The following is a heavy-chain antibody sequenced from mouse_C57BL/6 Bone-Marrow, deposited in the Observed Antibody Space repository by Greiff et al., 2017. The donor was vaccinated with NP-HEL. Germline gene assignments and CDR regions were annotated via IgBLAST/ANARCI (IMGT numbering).Heavy chain of an antibody. CDR1: GYTFTDYN. CDR3: ARRGGYDYDKGFAY. CDR2: INPNNGGT. Sequence: SGPELVKPGASVKIPCKASGYTFTDYNMDWVKQSHGKSLEWIGDINPNNGGTIYNQKFKGKATLTVDKSSSTAYMELRSLTSEDTAVYYCARRGGYDYDKGFAYWGQGTLVTVSA. J-gene: IGHJ3*01. V-gene: IGHV1-18*01. D-gene: IGHD2-4*01.